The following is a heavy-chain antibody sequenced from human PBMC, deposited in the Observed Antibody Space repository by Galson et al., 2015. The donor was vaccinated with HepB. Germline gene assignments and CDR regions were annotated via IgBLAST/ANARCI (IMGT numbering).Heavy chain of an antibody. J-gene: IGHJ4*02. CDR3: ARDSLHRGIDYFDY. V-gene: IGHV4-59*01. CDR1: GGSISSDY. CDR2: MYYSGST. D-gene: IGHD1-26*01. Sequence: ETRSLTWTVAGGSISSDYWSWVRHPPGKGLGGIGYMYYSGSTKYNPSLKSRVTIPVDTSKKQFSLKLSSVTAADTAVYYCARDSLHRGIDYFDYWGQGTLVTVSS.